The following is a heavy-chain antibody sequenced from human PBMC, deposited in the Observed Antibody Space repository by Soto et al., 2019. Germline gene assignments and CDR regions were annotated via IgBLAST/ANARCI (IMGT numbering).Heavy chain of an antibody. CDR1: GFTFDDYA. CDR3: AKDIDSVTTGDAFDI. Sequence: EVQLVESGGGLVQPGRSLRLSCAASGFTFDDYAMYWVRQAPGKGLEWVSGISWNSGSIGYADSVKGRFTISRDNAKNSLYLQMNSLRAEDTALYYCAKDIDSVTTGDAFDIWGQGTMVTVSS. V-gene: IGHV3-9*01. CDR2: ISWNSGSI. D-gene: IGHD4-17*01. J-gene: IGHJ3*02.